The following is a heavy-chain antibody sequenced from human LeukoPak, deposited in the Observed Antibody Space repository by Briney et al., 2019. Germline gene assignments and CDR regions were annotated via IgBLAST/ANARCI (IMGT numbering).Heavy chain of an antibody. D-gene: IGHD3-16*01. Sequence: GRSLRLSCAPFGFTFSSHWMHWVRQAPGKGLVWVSLINNDGSTSSYADSVKGRFTISRDNARNTLYLQMNSLRAEDTAVYYCARGGYLGRVIDYWGQGTLVTVSS. V-gene: IGHV3-74*01. CDR2: INNDGSTS. CDR3: ARGGYLGRVIDY. CDR1: GFTFSSHW. J-gene: IGHJ4*02.